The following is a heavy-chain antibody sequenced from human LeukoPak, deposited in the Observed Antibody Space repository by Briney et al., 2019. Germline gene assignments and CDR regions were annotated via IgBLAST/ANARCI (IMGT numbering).Heavy chain of an antibody. CDR2: INPNSGGT. CDR1: GYTFTGYY. V-gene: IGHV1-2*04. Sequence: ASVKVSCKASGYTFTGYYMHWVRQAPGQGLEWMGWINPNSGGTNYAQKFQGWVTMTRDTSISTAYMELSRLRSDDTAVYYCARAGVVVVTANAPFDYWGQGTLVTVSS. CDR3: ARAGVVVVTANAPFDY. J-gene: IGHJ4*02. D-gene: IGHD2-21*02.